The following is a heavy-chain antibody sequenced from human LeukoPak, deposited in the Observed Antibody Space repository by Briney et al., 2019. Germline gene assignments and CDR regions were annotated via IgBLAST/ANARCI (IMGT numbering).Heavy chain of an antibody. V-gene: IGHV4-61*02. CDR3: AGGGYPDWFDP. CDR2: IYSSGST. Sequence: SQTLSLTCTVSGGSISSGSYYWSRIRQPAGKGLEWIGRIYSSGSTNYNPSLKSRVTISVDTSKNQFSLKLSSVTAADTAVYYCAGGGYPDWFDPWGQGTLVTVSS. J-gene: IGHJ5*02. CDR1: GGSISSGSYY. D-gene: IGHD6-13*01.